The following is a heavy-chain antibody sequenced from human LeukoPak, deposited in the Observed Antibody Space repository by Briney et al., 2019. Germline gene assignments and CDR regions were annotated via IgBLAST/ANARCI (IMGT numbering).Heavy chain of an antibody. CDR2: IYYSGST. CDR3: ARELIAGFDY. J-gene: IGHJ4*02. CDR1: GGSISSYY. Sequence: PSETLSLTCTVSGGSISSYYWSWIRQPPGKGLEWIGYIYYSGSTNYNPSLKSRVTISVDTSKNQFSLKLSSVTAADTAVTYCARELIAGFDYWGEGTMVTVSS. V-gene: IGHV4-59*01.